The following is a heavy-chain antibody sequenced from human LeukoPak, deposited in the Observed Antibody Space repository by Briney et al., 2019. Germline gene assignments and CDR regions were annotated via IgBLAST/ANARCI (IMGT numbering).Heavy chain of an antibody. V-gene: IGHV1-8*01. D-gene: IGHD3-16*01. Sequence: ASVKVSCKASGYTFTSYDINWVRQATGQGREWMGWMNPNSGNTGYAQKFQGRVTMTRNTSISTAYMELSSLRSEDTAVYYCARLHSDELGAFDIWGQGTMVTVSS. J-gene: IGHJ3*02. CDR2: MNPNSGNT. CDR1: GYTFTSYD. CDR3: ARLHSDELGAFDI.